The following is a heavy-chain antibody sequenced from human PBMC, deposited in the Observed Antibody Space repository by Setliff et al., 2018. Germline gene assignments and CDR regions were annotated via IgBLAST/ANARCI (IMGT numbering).Heavy chain of an antibody. Sequence: SETLSLTCTVSGGSISSSGYYWGWIRQPAGKGLEWIGHIYTSGSTNYNPSLKSRVTISLDTSKNHFSLTLTSVTAADTAVYYCARDQDFWSGYYRASHYMDVWGKGTTVTVSS. CDR2: IYTSGST. V-gene: IGHV4-61*09. J-gene: IGHJ6*03. D-gene: IGHD3-3*01. CDR3: ARDQDFWSGYYRASHYMDV. CDR1: GGSISSSGYY.